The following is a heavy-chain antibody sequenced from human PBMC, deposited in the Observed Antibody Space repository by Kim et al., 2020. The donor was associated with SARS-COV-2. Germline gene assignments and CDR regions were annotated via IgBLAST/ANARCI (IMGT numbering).Heavy chain of an antibody. J-gene: IGHJ4*02. Sequence: GGSLRLSCAASGFTFSSYAMHWVRQAPGKGLEWVAVIWYDGSNKYYADSVKGRFTISRDNSKNTLYLQMNSLRAEDTAVYYCAKDRSGSYAYFDYWGQGTLVTVSS. V-gene: IGHV3-33*06. CDR1: GFTFSSYA. CDR2: IWYDGSNK. CDR3: AKDRSGSYAYFDY. D-gene: IGHD1-26*01.